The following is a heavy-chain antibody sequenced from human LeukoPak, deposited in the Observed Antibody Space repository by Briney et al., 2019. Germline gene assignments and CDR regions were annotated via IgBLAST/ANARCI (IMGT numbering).Heavy chain of an antibody. CDR1: GFTFSSYA. D-gene: IGHD5-18*01. CDR2: ITGSGSRT. V-gene: IGHV3-23*01. Sequence: GSLRLSCAASGFTFSSYAMSWVRQAPGKGLEWVSAITGSGSRTYYADSVKGRFSVSRDNSKNTLYLQMNSLRAEDTAVYYCAKDTASSWWYFDLWGRGTLVTVSS. CDR3: AKDTASSWWYFDL. J-gene: IGHJ2*01.